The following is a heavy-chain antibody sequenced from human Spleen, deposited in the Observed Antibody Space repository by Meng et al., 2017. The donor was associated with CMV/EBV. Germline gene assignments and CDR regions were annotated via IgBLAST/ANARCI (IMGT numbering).Heavy chain of an antibody. J-gene: IGHJ5*02. D-gene: IGHD5-18*01. CDR1: GYTFTSYG. V-gene: IGHV1-18*01. Sequence: ASVKVSCKASGYTFTSYGISWVRQAPGQGLEWMGWISAYNGNTNYAQKFQGRVTMTRDTSISTAYMELSRLRSDDTAVYYCARPMRTDTPSSLNWFDPWGQGTLVTVSS. CDR3: ARPMRTDTPSSLNWFDP. CDR2: ISAYNGNT.